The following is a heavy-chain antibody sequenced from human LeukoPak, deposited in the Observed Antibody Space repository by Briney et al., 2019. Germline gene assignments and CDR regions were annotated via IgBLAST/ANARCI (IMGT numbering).Heavy chain of an antibody. CDR3: ARGKRGYSSSWYDY. CDR2: INHSGST. D-gene: IGHD6-13*01. V-gene: IGHV4-34*01. J-gene: IGHJ4*02. Sequence: SETLSLTCAVYGGSFSGYYWSWTRQPPRKGLEWIGEINHSGSTNYNPSLKSRVTISVDTSKNQFSLKLSSLTAADTAVYYCARGKRGYSSSWYDYWGQGTLVTVSS. CDR1: GGSFSGYY.